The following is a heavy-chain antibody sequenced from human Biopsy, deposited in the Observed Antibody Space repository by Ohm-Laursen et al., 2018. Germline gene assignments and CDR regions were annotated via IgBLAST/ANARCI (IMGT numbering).Heavy chain of an antibody. CDR1: GYSFTKYY. Sequence: ASVKVSCNASGYSFTKYYINWVRQAPGRGLEWMGIINPTGGTTSYAEKFQGRVTLTRDTSPGTVYLELNSLIYEETALYYCARDETGSSVFGPYYYGMDVWGQGTTVTVSS. CDR2: INPTGGTT. CDR3: ARDETGSSVFGPYYYGMDV. J-gene: IGHJ6*02. D-gene: IGHD3-9*01. V-gene: IGHV1-46*01.